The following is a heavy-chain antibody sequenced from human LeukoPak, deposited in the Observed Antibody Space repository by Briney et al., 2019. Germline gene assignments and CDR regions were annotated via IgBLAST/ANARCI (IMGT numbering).Heavy chain of an antibody. D-gene: IGHD3-10*01. CDR1: GYTLTSYY. CDR2: INPSGGST. V-gene: IGHV1-46*01. CDR3: ARDSRRDYASGIPWFDP. J-gene: IGHJ5*02. Sequence: GASVKVSCKASGYTLTSYYMHWVRQAPGQGLEWMGIINPSGGSTSYAQNFQGRVTMTRDTSTSTVYMELSSLRSEDTAVYYCARDSRRDYASGIPWFDPWGQGTLVIVSS.